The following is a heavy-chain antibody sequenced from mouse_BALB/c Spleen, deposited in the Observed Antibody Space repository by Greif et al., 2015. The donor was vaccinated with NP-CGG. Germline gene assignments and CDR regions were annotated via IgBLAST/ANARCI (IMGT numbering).Heavy chain of an antibody. J-gene: IGHJ4*01. D-gene: IGHD1-1*01. V-gene: IGHV2-6-2*01. Sequence: QVQLKESGPDLVAPSQSLSITCTVSGFSLTSYGVHWVRQPPGKGLEWLVVIWSDGSTTYNSALKSRLSISKDNSKSXVFLKMNSLQTDDTAMYYCAIHHYGSSYYYAMDYWGQGTSVTVSS. CDR3: AIHHYGSSYYYAMDY. CDR2: IWSDGST. CDR1: GFSLTSYG.